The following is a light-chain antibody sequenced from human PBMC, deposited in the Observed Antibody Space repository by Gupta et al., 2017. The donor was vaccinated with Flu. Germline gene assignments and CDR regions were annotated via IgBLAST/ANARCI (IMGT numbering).Light chain of an antibody. CDR2: GNS. V-gene: IGLV1-44*01. CDR3: AAWDDSLNGHYV. J-gene: IGLJ1*01. Sequence: QSVLVQPPSASGTPGQRVTISCSGSSSNIGSNAVNWYPQVPGTAPKLLMYGNSQRPSGVPDRFSGSKSGTSASLAISGLQSEDDADYYCAAWDDSLNGHYVFGTGTKVTVL. CDR1: SSNIGSNA.